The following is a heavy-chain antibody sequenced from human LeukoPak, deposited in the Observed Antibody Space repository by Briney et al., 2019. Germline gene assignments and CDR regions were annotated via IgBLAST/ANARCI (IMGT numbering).Heavy chain of an antibody. D-gene: IGHD2-2*01. CDR3: ARGYCSSTSCPLAY. CDR2: INHSGST. CDR1: GGSFSGYY. V-gene: IGHV4-34*01. J-gene: IGHJ4*02. Sequence: SETLSLTCAVYGGSFSGYYWSWIRQPPGKGLEWIGEINHSGSTNYNPSLKSRVTISVDTSKNQFSLKLSSVTAADTAVYYCARGYCSSTSCPLAYWGQGTLVTVSS.